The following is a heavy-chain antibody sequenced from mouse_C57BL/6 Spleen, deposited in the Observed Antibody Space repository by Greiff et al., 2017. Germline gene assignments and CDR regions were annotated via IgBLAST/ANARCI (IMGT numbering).Heavy chain of an antibody. CDR3: GRSAYGSTSYYFDY. J-gene: IGHJ2*01. V-gene: IGHV1-61*01. D-gene: IGHD1-1*01. Sequence: QVQLQQPGAELVRPGSSVKLSCKASGYTFTSYWMDWVKQRPGQGLEWIGNIYPSDSETHYNQKFKDKATLTVDKSSSTAYMQLSSLTSEDSAVYYCGRSAYGSTSYYFDYWGQGTTLTVSS. CDR1: GYTFTSYW. CDR2: IYPSDSET.